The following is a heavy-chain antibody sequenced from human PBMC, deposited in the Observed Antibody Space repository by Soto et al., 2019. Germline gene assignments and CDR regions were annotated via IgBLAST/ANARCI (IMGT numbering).Heavy chain of an antibody. CDR3: AKASGSYLEDAFDI. Sequence: GGSLRLSCAASGFTFSSYGMHWVRQAPGKGLEWVAVISYDGSNKYYADSVKGRFTISRDNSKNTLYLQMNSLRAEDTAVYYCAKASGSYLEDAFDIWGQATMVTVSS. CDR2: ISYDGSNK. J-gene: IGHJ3*02. V-gene: IGHV3-30*18. D-gene: IGHD1-26*01. CDR1: GFTFSSYG.